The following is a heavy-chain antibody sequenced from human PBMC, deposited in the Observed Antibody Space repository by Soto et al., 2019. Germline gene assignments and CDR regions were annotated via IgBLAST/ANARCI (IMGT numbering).Heavy chain of an antibody. CDR3: ASPCSTTVAMVRGVKDAFDI. J-gene: IGHJ3*02. D-gene: IGHD3-10*01. Sequence: ASVKVSCKASGGTFSSYAISWVRQAPGQGLEWMGGIIPILGIANYAQKFQGRVTITADKSTSTAYMELSSLRSEDTAVYYGASPCSTTVAMVRGVKDAFDIWGQGTMVTVSS. CDR1: GGTFSSYA. CDR2: IIPILGIA. V-gene: IGHV1-69*10.